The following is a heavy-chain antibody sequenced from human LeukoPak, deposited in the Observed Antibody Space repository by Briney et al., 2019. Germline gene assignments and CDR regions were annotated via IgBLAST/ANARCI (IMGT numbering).Heavy chain of an antibody. Sequence: HSGGSLRLSCAASGFTFGSYAMNWVRQAPGKGLEWLSHIYGGASVVYYADSVKGRFTISRDNSKNTLYLQMNSLRAEDTAVYYCAKGTFDIWGQGTMVTVSS. CDR2: IYGGASVV. CDR1: GFTFGSYA. V-gene: IGHV3-23*01. CDR3: AKGTFDI. J-gene: IGHJ3*02.